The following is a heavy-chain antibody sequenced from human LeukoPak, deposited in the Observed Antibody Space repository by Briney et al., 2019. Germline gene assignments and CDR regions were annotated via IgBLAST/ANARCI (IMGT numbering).Heavy chain of an antibody. CDR1: GYSFTSYW. CDR3: ARQGLLPYYYDSSGYVFDY. CDR2: IYPGDSDT. Sequence: GESLKISCKGSGYSFTSYWIGWVRQMPGKGLEWMGIIYPGDSDTRYSPSFQGQVTISADKSISTAYLQWSSLKASDTAMYYCARQGLLPYYYDSSGYVFDYWGQGTLVTVSS. V-gene: IGHV5-51*01. D-gene: IGHD3-22*01. J-gene: IGHJ4*02.